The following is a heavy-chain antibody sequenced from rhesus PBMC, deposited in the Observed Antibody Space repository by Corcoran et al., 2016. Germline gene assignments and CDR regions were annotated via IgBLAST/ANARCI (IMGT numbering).Heavy chain of an antibody. CDR2: INGSGGST. V-gene: IGHV4-80*01. CDR3: AREERRATSY. Sequence: QVQLQESGPGLVKPSETLSLPCTVPGASISRHWWSWIRQPPGKGLEWIGEINGSGGSTNYNPSLKSRVIISKDASKSQFSLRLNSVTAADTAMYYCAREERRATSYWGQGVLVTVSS. J-gene: IGHJ4*01. D-gene: IGHD2-39*01. CDR1: GASISRHW.